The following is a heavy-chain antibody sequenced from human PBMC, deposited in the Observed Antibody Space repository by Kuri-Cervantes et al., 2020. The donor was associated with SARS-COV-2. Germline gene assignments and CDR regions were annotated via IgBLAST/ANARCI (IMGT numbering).Heavy chain of an antibody. V-gene: IGHV3-53*01. CDR1: GFTVSSNY. CDR3: AGSYFWSANGSCCYYYYYYMDV. D-gene: IGHD3-3*01. J-gene: IGHJ6*03. Sequence: GESLKISCAASGFTVSSNYMSWVRQAPGKGLEWVSVIYSGGSTYYADSVKGRFTISRDNPKNTLYLQMNSLRAEDTAVYYCAGSYFWSANGSCCYYYYYYMDVWGKGTTVTVSS. CDR2: IYSGGST.